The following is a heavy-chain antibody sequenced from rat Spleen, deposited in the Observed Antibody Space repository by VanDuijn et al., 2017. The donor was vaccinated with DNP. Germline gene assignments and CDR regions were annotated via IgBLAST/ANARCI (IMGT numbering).Heavy chain of an antibody. V-gene: IGHV3-1*01. CDR1: GYSITSNY. CDR2: ISFSGTT. J-gene: IGHJ2*01. Sequence: EVQLRESGPGLVKPSQSLSLTCSVTGYSITSNYWGWVRKFPGNKMEYIGHISFSGTTNYNPPLKSRISITRDTSKNQFFLHLTSVTTEDTATYYCARWVWYFDYWGQGVMVTVSS. CDR3: ARWVWYFDY.